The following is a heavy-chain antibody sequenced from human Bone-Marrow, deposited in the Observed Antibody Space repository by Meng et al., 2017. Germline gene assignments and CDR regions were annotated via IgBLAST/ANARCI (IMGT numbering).Heavy chain of an antibody. J-gene: IGHJ4*02. CDR2: IERKRDGGTT. Sequence: VQVVASGGGLVKPGGSLRLSWLASGLSFTDAWMSWVRQASGKGLEWVGRIERKRDGGTTDYAAPVKGRFTISRDDSKNTLYLQMNSLISEDTAVYFCATGAAAADHWGQGTLVTVSS. V-gene: IGHV3-15*04. CDR3: ATGAAAADH. D-gene: IGHD6-13*01. CDR1: GLSFTDAW.